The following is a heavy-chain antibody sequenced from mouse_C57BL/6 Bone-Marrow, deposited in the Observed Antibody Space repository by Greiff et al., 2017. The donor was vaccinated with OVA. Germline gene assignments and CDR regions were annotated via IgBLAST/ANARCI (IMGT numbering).Heavy chain of an antibody. J-gene: IGHJ4*01. CDR3: ARHTTVVAKAMDY. D-gene: IGHD1-1*01. V-gene: IGHV5-9*01. Sequence: DVQLVESGGGLVKPGGSLKLSCAASGFTFSSYTMSWVRQTPEKRLEWVATISGGGGNTYYPDSVKGRFTISRDNAKNTLYLQMSSLRSEDTALYYCARHTTVVAKAMDYWGQGTSVTVSS. CDR1: GFTFSSYT. CDR2: ISGGGGNT.